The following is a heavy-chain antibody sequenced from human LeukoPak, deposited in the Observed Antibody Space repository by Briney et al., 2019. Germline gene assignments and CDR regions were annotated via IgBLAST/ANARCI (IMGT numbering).Heavy chain of an antibody. CDR2: MKPDGSEK. D-gene: IGHD2-2*02. Sequence: GGSLRLSCEVSGFTFSSYWMSWVRQAPGKGLEWVANMKPDGSEKYYVDSVKGRSTISRDNSKNSLYLQMNSLRAEDTAVYYCARDPRQSHLVYTTGDYWGQGTLVTVSS. CDR3: ARDPRQSHLVYTTGDY. V-gene: IGHV3-7*01. J-gene: IGHJ4*02. CDR1: GFTFSSYW.